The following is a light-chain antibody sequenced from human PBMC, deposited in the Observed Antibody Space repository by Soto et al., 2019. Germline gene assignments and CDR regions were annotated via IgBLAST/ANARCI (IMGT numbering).Light chain of an antibody. V-gene: IGLV1-44*01. CDR1: SSNIGSYT. Sequence: QPVLIQPPSASGTPGQRVTVSCSGGSSNIGSYTVNWYQQLPGAAPKLLIYSNSQRPSGVPDRFSASKSGTSASLAISGLQSEDEAEYYCAAWDDSLNGYVFGPGIKVTVL. CDR3: AAWDDSLNGYV. J-gene: IGLJ1*01. CDR2: SNS.